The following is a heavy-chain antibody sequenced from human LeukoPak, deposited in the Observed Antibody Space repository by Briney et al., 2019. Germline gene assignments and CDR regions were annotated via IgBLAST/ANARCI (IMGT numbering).Heavy chain of an antibody. D-gene: IGHD4-17*01. J-gene: IGHJ4*02. CDR1: GFTFDDYA. CDR2: ISWNSGSI. V-gene: IGHV3-9*01. Sequence: GGSLRLSCAASGFTFDDYAMHWVRQAPGKGLEWVSGISWNSGSIGYADSVKGRFTISRDNAKNSLYLQMNSLRAEDTALYYCAKDIVRYGDYAGGAFDYWGQGTLVTVSS. CDR3: AKDIVRYGDYAGGAFDY.